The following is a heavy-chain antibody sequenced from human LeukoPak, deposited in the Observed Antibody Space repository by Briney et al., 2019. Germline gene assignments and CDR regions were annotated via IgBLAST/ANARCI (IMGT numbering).Heavy chain of an antibody. CDR1: GGSISSSSYY. J-gene: IGHJ4*02. CDR3: AKQTYSSGWSVPFDC. V-gene: IGHV4-39*01. D-gene: IGHD6-19*01. Sequence: SETLSLTCTVSGGSISSSSYYWGWIRQPPGKGLEWIGSIYYSGSTYYNPSLKSRVTISVDTSNNQFSLKLSSVTAADTAVYYCAKQTYSSGWSVPFDCWGQGTLVTVSS. CDR2: IYYSGST.